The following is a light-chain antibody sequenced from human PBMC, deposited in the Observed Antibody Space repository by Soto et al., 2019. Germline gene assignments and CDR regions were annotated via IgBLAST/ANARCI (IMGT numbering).Light chain of an antibody. Sequence: EIVLTQSPGTLSLSPGDRATLSCRASQSVGNNYVAWFRQKPGQAPRLLIYDASSRATGIPDRFSGSGSGTDFTLTISRLEPEDLAVYYCQQYGSSPPWTVGQGDKVDIK. CDR1: QSVGNNY. CDR2: DAS. V-gene: IGKV3-20*01. J-gene: IGKJ1*01. CDR3: QQYGSSPPWT.